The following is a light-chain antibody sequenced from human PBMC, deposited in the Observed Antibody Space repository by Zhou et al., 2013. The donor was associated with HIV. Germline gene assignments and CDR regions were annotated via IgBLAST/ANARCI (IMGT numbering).Light chain of an antibody. CDR1: QSVSSY. CDR3: QQRSNWPPSIT. J-gene: IGKJ5*01. V-gene: IGKV3-11*01. Sequence: EIVLTQSPATLSLSPGERATLSCRASQSVSSYLAWYQQKPGQAPRLLIYDAPSRATGIPARFSGSGSGTDFTLTISSLEPEDFAVYYCQQRSNWPPSITFGQGTRLEIK. CDR2: DAP.